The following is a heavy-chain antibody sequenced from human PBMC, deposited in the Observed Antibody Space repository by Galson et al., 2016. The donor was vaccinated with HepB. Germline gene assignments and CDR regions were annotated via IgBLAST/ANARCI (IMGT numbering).Heavy chain of an antibody. CDR3: MRPKTGSSWYDS. Sequence: QSGAEVKKPGQSLKISCTGSGYNFANYWIAWVRQMPGKGLEWMGIIYPGDSDTKYSPSSQGQVTISADKSISTAYLQWGSLKASDTAMYYCMRPKTGSSWYDSGGQGTLVTVSS. CDR1: GYNFANYW. J-gene: IGHJ5*01. CDR2: IYPGDSDT. D-gene: IGHD6-13*01. V-gene: IGHV5-51*01.